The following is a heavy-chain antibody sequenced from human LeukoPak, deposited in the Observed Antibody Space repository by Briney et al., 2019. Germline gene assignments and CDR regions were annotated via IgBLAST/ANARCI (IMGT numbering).Heavy chain of an antibody. CDR1: GASMSNYY. CDR2: IYHSGTTYSGST. CDR3: ARDLYYYDSSGYYYYYYYMDV. Sequence: SETLSLTCNVSGASMSNYYWVWIRQPPGKGLEWIGSIYHSGTTYSGSTYYNPSLKSRVTISVDTSKNQFSLKLSSVTAADTAVYYCARDLYYYDSSGYYYYYYYMDVWGKGTTVTVSS. V-gene: IGHV4-39*07. D-gene: IGHD3-22*01. J-gene: IGHJ6*03.